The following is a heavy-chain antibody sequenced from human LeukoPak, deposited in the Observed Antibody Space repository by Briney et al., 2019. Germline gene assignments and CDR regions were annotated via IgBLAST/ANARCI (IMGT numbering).Heavy chain of an antibody. D-gene: IGHD2-21*01. CDR3: ARHPEALFHFDS. CDR2: IYYSGNT. Sequence: PSETLFLTCTVSGGSVSSYYWSWIRQPPGKGLEWIGYIYYSGNTNYNPSLKSRVTISLDTSKNQFSLKLTSVTDADTAFYYCARHPEALFHFDSWGQGTLVTVSS. J-gene: IGHJ4*02. V-gene: IGHV4-59*08. CDR1: GGSVSSYY.